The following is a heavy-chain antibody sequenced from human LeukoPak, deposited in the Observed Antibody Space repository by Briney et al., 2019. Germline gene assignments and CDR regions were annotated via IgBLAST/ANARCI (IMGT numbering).Heavy chain of an antibody. Sequence: PGGSLRLSCAASGFTFSSYAMSWVRQAPGKGLEWVSVISGSGGSTYYADSVKGRFTISRDNSKNTLYLQMNSLRAEDTAVYYCAKAQYYDILTGPDLNWGQGTLVTVSS. J-gene: IGHJ4*02. D-gene: IGHD3-9*01. CDR2: ISGSGGST. CDR1: GFTFSSYA. CDR3: AKAQYYDILTGPDLN. V-gene: IGHV3-23*01.